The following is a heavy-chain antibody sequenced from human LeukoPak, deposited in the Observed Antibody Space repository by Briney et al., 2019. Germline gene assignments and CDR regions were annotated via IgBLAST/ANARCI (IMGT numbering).Heavy chain of an antibody. D-gene: IGHD5-24*01. V-gene: IGHV1-69*13. J-gene: IGHJ4*02. Sequence: SVKVSCKASGYTVTSYYMHWVRQAPGQGLEWMGGIIPIFGTANYAQKFQGRVTITADESTSTAYMELSSLRSEDTAVYYCASTRQTRQYYFDYWGQGTLVTVSS. CDR1: GYTVTSYY. CDR2: IIPIFGTA. CDR3: ASTRQTRQYYFDY.